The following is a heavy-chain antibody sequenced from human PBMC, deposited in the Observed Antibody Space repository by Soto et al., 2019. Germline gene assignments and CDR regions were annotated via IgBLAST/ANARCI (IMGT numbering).Heavy chain of an antibody. D-gene: IGHD6-13*01. CDR1: GGSISSDY. Sequence: VQLQESGPGLVKPSETLSLICTVSGGSISSDYLSWIRQPAGKGLEWIGRVYTSWYSNSNPSLKSRVTMSVVTSKKQFSLNLSSVTAADTAVYYCAREPTTAGTVNWFDPWGQGTLVTVSS. CDR3: AREPTTAGTVNWFDP. J-gene: IGHJ5*02. CDR2: VYTSWYS. V-gene: IGHV4-4*07.